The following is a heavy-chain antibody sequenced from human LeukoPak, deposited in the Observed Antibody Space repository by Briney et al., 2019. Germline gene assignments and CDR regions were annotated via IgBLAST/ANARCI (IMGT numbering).Heavy chain of an antibody. Sequence: PGGSLRLSCAASGFTFSSYAMSWVRQAPGKGLEWVSTISGSGGSTYYADSVKGRFTISRHDSKNTLYLQMNSLRAEDTAVYYCARLSNRGWGHYFDYWGQGTLVTVSS. J-gene: IGHJ4*02. CDR1: GFTFSSYA. V-gene: IGHV3-23*01. CDR2: ISGSGGST. CDR3: ARLSNRGWGHYFDY. D-gene: IGHD6-19*01.